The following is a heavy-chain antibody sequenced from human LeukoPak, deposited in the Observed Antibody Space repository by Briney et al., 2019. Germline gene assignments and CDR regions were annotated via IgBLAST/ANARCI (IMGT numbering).Heavy chain of an antibody. D-gene: IGHD2-2*01. CDR3: ARGKSNAAV. CDR1: GFALKSYS. V-gene: IGHV3-21*01. Sequence: PGGSLRLSCAGSGFALKSYSLTWVRQAPGKGLEWVSSISSTSAYIHYADSVKGRFTISRDNAKNSLYLQMNSLRAEDTAVYYCARGKSNAAVWGQGTTVTVSS. J-gene: IGHJ6*02. CDR2: ISSTSAYI.